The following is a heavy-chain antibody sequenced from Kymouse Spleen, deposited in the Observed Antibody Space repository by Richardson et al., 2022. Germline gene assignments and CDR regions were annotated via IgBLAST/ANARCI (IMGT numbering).Heavy chain of an antibody. CDR3: ARMGGSIAARPFDY. CDR1: GGSISSSSYY. D-gene: IGHD6-6*01. Sequence: QLQLQESGPGLVKPSETLSLTCTVSGGSISSSSYYWGWIRQPPGKGLEWIGSIYYSGSTYYNPSLKSRVTISVDTSKNQFSLKLSSVTAADTAVYYCARMGGSIAARPFDYWGQGTLVTVSS. V-gene: IGHV4-39*01. CDR2: IYYSGST. J-gene: IGHJ4*02.